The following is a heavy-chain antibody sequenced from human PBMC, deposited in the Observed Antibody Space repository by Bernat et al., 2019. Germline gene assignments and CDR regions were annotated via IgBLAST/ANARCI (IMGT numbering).Heavy chain of an antibody. D-gene: IGHD3-22*01. Sequence: EVQLVESGGGLVQPGGSLKLSCAASGFSFSDSAMHWVRQASGKGLEWVGRIRSKANTYATTYAASVKGRFTISRDDSKNTAYLQMNSLKTEDTAVYTGTRRVESSGYNDYWGQGTLVTVSS. CDR2: IRSKANTYAT. CDR1: GFSFSDSA. V-gene: IGHV3-73*01. CDR3: TRRVESSGYNDY. J-gene: IGHJ4*02.